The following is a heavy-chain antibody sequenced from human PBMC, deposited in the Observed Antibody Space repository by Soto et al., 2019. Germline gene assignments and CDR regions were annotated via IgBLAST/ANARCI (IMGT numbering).Heavy chain of an antibody. V-gene: IGHV4-59*01. J-gene: IGHJ4*02. D-gene: IGHD2-21*02. Sequence: PSETMSVTCTVAGGSIISYYWSWIRQHTGKGLEWIGYIYYSGSTNYNPSLKSRVTISVDTSKNQFSLKLSSVTAADTAVYYCAREGSYCGGDCYSDYWGQGTLVTVSS. CDR1: GGSIISYY. CDR2: IYYSGST. CDR3: AREGSYCGGDCYSDY.